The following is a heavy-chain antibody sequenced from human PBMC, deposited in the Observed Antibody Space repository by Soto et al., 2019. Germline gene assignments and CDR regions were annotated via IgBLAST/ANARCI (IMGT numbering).Heavy chain of an antibody. CDR1: GYTFTSYD. Sequence: ASVKVSCKASGYTFTSYDMHWVRQAPGQRLEWMGWINAGNGNTKYSQKFQGRVTITRDTSASTAYMEVSSLRSEDTAVYYCARVGAAAGPYYFGYWGQRTLVTVSS. J-gene: IGHJ4*02. D-gene: IGHD6-13*01. CDR3: ARVGAAAGPYYFGY. CDR2: INAGNGNT. V-gene: IGHV1-3*01.